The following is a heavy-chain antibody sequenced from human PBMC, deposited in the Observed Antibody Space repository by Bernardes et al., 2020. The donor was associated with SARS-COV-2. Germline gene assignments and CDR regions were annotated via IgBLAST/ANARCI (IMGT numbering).Heavy chain of an antibody. V-gene: IGHV3-48*03. CDR2: ISSSGITI. CDR3: ASPIVVVSANDH. CDR1: GFTFSSYE. D-gene: IGHD2-21*01. J-gene: IGHJ5*02. Sequence: GGSLRVSCAASGFTFSSYEMNWVRQAPGKGLEWISYISSSGITIYYADSVKGRFTISRDNAKNSLFLQMNSLRAEDTAVYYCASPIVVVSANDHWGQGTLVTVSS.